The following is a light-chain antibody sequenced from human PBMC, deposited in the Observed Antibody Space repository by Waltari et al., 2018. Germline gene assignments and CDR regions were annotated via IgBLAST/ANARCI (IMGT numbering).Light chain of an antibody. CDR2: AAS. CDR1: QSINSY. CDR3: QQSYSTPRT. V-gene: IGKV1-39*01. Sequence: DIQMTQSPPSLSASVGDRVTLSCRASQSINSYLNWYQQKPGKAPNLLIYAASSLQSGVPSRFSGSGSGTDFTLTISSLQPEDFATYYCQQSYSTPRTFGQGTNLVIK. J-gene: IGKJ2*02.